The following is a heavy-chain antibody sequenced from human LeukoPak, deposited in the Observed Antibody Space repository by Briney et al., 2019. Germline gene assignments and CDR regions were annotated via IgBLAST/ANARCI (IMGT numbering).Heavy chain of an antibody. J-gene: IGHJ3*02. Sequence: SETLSLTCSVSDYSISSGYYWGWIRQPPGRGLEWIGTIYYTGTTYYSPSLKSRVTISLDTSKNQFSLKLSSVTAADTAVYYCARDFLQDDAFDIWGQGTMVTVSS. D-gene: IGHD5-24*01. CDR3: ARDFLQDDAFDI. CDR1: DYSISSGYY. CDR2: IYYTGTT. V-gene: IGHV4-38-2*02.